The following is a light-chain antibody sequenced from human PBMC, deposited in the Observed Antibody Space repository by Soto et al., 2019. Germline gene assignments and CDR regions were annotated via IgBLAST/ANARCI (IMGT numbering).Light chain of an antibody. J-gene: IGLJ2*01. CDR2: GVT. Sequence: SALTQPASVSGSPGQSITISCTGTSRDVGGYNYVSWYQQHPGKAPKLMIYGVTNRPSGVSNRFSGSKSGNTASLTISGLQAEDEADYYCSSYTSSTTLSVVFGGGTKLTVL. CDR1: SRDVGGYNY. CDR3: SSYTSSTTLSVV. V-gene: IGLV2-14*01.